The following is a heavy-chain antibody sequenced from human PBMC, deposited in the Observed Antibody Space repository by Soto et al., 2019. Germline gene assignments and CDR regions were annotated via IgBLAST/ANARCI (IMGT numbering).Heavy chain of an antibody. CDR2: IYYSGST. Sequence: SETLSLTCTVSGGSISSGGYYWSWIRQHPGKGLEWIGYIYYSGSTYYNPSLKSRVTISVDTSKNQFSLKLSSVTAADTAVYYCARDRRKTAAGNYYYYGMDVWGQGTTVT. D-gene: IGHD6-13*01. CDR1: GGSISSGGYY. J-gene: IGHJ6*02. CDR3: ARDRRKTAAGNYYYYGMDV. V-gene: IGHV4-31*03.